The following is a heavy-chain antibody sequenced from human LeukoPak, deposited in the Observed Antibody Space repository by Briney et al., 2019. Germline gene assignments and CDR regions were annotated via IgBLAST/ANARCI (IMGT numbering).Heavy chain of an antibody. D-gene: IGHD1-26*01. CDR3: ASSNGPVGAIDQDSYYYYYYMDV. Sequence: SVKVSCKASGGTFSGHAISWVRQAPGQGLEWMGGIIPIFGTAKYAQKFQGRVTITADESTRTAYMELSSLRSEDTAVYYCASSNGPVGAIDQDSYYYYYYMDVWGKGTTVTVSS. V-gene: IGHV1-69*13. J-gene: IGHJ6*03. CDR2: IIPIFGTA. CDR1: GGTFSGHA.